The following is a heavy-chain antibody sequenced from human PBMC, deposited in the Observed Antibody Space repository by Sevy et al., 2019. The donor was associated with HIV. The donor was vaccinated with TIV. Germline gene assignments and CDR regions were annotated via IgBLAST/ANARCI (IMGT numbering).Heavy chain of an antibody. J-gene: IGHJ6*02. V-gene: IGHV4-59*01. CDR3: ARGRPDYYYGMGV. CDR2: IYYTRST. Sequence: SETLSLTCNVSGDSISGYYWSWIRQPPGKGLEWIGYIYYTRSTNYNPSLKSRVTISKDTSKNQVSLKLSSVIVADTAVYYCARGRPDYYYGMGVWGQGTTVTVSS. CDR1: GDSISGYY.